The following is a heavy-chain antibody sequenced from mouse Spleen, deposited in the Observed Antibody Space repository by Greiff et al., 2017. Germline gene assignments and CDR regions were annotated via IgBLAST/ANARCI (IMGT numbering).Heavy chain of an antibody. CDR1: GYTFTDYY. Sequence: VQLQQSGPELVKPGASVKISCKASGYTFTDYYMNWVKQSHGKSLEWIGDINPNNGGTSYNQKFKGKATLTVDKSSSTAYMELRSLTSEDSAVYYCARGGFPWFAYWGQGTLVTVSA. V-gene: IGHV1-26*01. CDR3: ARGGFPWFAY. J-gene: IGHJ3*01. CDR2: INPNNGGT.